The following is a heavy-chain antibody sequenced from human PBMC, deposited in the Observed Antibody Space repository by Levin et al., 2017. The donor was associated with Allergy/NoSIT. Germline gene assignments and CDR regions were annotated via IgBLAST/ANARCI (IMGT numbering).Heavy chain of an antibody. V-gene: IGHV3-30-3*01. D-gene: IGHD2/OR15-2a*01. CDR3: ARGLLLSKQTTALRDYYYMDG. CDR1: GFTFSSYA. Sequence: PGGSLRLSCAASGFTFSSYAMHWVRQAPGKGLEWVAVISYDGSNKYYADSVKGRFTISRDNSKNTLYLQMNSLRAEDTAVYYCARGLLLSKQTTALRDYYYMDGWGKGTTVTVSS. J-gene: IGHJ6*03. CDR2: ISYDGSNK.